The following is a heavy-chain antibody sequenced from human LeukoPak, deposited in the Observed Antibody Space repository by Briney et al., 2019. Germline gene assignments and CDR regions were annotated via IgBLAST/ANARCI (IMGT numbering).Heavy chain of an antibody. CDR2: IYYSGST. J-gene: IGHJ5*02. CDR1: GGSISSYY. Sequence: SETLSLTCTVSGGSISSYYWSWIRQPPGKGLEWIGYIYYSGSTYYNPSLKSRVTISVDTSKNQFSLKLSSVTAADTAVYYCARVVVVVPAALDPWGQGTLVTVSS. CDR3: ARVVVVVPAALDP. V-gene: IGHV4-59*12. D-gene: IGHD2-2*01.